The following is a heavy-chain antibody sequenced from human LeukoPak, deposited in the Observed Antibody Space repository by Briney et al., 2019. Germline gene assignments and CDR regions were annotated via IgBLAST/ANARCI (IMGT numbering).Heavy chain of an antibody. D-gene: IGHD3-22*01. Sequence: PSETLSLTCTVSGGSISSSSYYWGWIRQPPGKGLEWIGSIYHSGSTYYNPSLKSRVTISVDTSKNQFSLKLSSVTAADTAVYYCARDDYYDRDYWGQGTLVTVSS. CDR1: GGSISSSSYY. CDR3: ARDDYYDRDY. V-gene: IGHV4-39*07. CDR2: IYHSGST. J-gene: IGHJ4*02.